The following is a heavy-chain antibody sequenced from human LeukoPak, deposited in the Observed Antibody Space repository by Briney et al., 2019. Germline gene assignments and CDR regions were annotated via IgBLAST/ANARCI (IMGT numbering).Heavy chain of an antibody. CDR1: GFTFSSYA. V-gene: IGHV3-30*04. CDR2: ISYDGSNK. D-gene: IGHD2/OR15-2a*01. Sequence: PGGSLRLSCAASGFTFSSYAMHWVRQAPGKGLEWVAVISYDGSNKYYADSVKGRFTISRDNSKNTLYLQMNSLRAEDTAVYYCARVGPGTFSPSGESRFDPWGQGTLVTVSS. J-gene: IGHJ5*02. CDR3: ARVGPGTFSPSGESRFDP.